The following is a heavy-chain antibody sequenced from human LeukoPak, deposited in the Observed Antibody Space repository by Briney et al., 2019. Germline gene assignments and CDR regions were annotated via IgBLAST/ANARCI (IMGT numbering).Heavy chain of an antibody. CDR2: IIPIFGTA. J-gene: IGHJ6*03. D-gene: IGHD1-20*01. CDR3: ARASYNWNPQCQCQYYYYMDV. V-gene: IGHV1-69*05. CDR1: GGTFSSYA. Sequence: SVKVSCKASGGTFSSYAISWVRQAPGQGLEWMGGIIPIFGTANYAQKFQGRVTITTDESTSTAYMELSSLRSGDTAVYYCARASYNWNPQCQCQYYYYMDVWGKGTTVTVSS.